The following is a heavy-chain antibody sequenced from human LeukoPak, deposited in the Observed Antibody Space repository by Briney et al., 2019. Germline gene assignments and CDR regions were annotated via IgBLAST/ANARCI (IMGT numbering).Heavy chain of an antibody. V-gene: IGHV3-33*01. CDR2: IWFDESIK. D-gene: IGHD6-6*01. J-gene: IGHJ4*02. CDR3: AGLYSNSRPAAMGTLFDN. Sequence: GRSLRLSCAASGFDLSTYAMHWVRQAPGKGLEWVAVIWFDESIKNYADAVKGRFTISRDNSKNTLYLQMNSLRAEDTAVYYCAGLYSNSRPAAMGTLFDNWGQGTLVTVSS. CDR1: GFDLSTYA.